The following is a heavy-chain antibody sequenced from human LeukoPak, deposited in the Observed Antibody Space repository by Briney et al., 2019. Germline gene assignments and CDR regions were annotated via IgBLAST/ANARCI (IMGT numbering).Heavy chain of an antibody. V-gene: IGHV3-30*04. Sequence: PGGSLRLSCTASGFTFNHYAMHWVRQAPGKGLEWMAVISYDGSNKDYADSVKGRFTISRDNSNLTMYLQINSLRGEDTAVYHCARGSSWYGDPRGFDNWSQGALVTVSS. CDR3: ARGSSWYGDPRGFDN. D-gene: IGHD4-17*01. CDR1: GFTFNHYA. CDR2: ISYDGSNK. J-gene: IGHJ4*02.